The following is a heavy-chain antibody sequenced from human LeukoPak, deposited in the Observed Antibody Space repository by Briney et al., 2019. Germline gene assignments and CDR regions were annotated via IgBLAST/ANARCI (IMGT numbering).Heavy chain of an antibody. D-gene: IGHD2-2*01. CDR3: TSARTTAFMDV. CDR1: GGSISSYY. Sequence: SETLSLTCTVSGGSISSYYWGWIRQPAGKGLEWIGRIYTSGSTNYNPSLKSRVTMSVDTSKNQFSLKLSSVTAADTAVYYCTSARTTAFMDVWGKGTTVTVSS. CDR2: IYTSGST. V-gene: IGHV4-4*07. J-gene: IGHJ6*04.